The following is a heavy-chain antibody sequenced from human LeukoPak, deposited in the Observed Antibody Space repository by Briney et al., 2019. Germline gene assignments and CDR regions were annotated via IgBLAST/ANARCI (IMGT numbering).Heavy chain of an antibody. V-gene: IGHV3-66*01. CDR1: GFTVSSNY. Sequence: PGGSLRLSCAASGFTVSSNYMSWVRQAPGKGVEWVSVISSAGSPYYPDSVKGRFTISRDNSKNTLYLQMNSLRAEDTAVYYCARSPPVLWFFIWGQGTLVTVSS. D-gene: IGHD3-10*01. CDR3: ARSPPVLWFFI. J-gene: IGHJ4*02. CDR2: ISSAGSP.